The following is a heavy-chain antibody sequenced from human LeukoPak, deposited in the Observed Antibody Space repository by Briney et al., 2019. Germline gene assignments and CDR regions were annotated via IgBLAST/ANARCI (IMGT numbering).Heavy chain of an antibody. CDR1: GFTFSGYA. CDR2: ILRSGGNT. J-gene: IGHJ4*02. CDR3: AKDAIGGDGSWEFDY. Sequence: QSGGSLRLSCAASGFTFSGYAMSWVRQAPGRGLEWVAGILRSGGNTYYADSVKGRFTISRDNSKNTLYLQVNSLRVEDTAVYYCAKDAIGGDGSWEFDYWGQGTLVTVSS. D-gene: IGHD5-24*01. V-gene: IGHV3-23*01.